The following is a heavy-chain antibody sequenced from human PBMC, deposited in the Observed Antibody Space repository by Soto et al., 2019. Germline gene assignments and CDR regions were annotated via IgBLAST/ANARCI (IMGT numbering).Heavy chain of an antibody. J-gene: IGHJ2*01. D-gene: IGHD4-17*01. V-gene: IGHV1-69*08. CDR3: ARPDFGDYWYFDL. CDR1: GGTFSSHT. Sequence: QDQLVQSGAEVKKPGSSVKVSCKASGGTFSSHTFSWVRQAPGQGLEWMGRIIPALGTATYAQKFQGRVTMTANESATTVYMELNSLSSEDTAVYSCARPDFGDYWYFDLWGRGTLVTVSS. CDR2: IIPALGTA.